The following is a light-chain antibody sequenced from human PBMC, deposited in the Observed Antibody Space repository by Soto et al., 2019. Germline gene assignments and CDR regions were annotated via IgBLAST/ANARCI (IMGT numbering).Light chain of an antibody. CDR3: QQRSDWPPT. Sequence: ENQMTQSRSSRSASMGKRVAITWRASQAISNSLAWYQQKPGKPPPLLIYAASTLQSGVPSRFSGSGSGTDFTLTISSLEPEDFAVYFCQQRSDWPPTFGQGTRLEI. CDR2: AAS. CDR1: QAISNS. V-gene: IGKV1-27*01. J-gene: IGKJ5*01.